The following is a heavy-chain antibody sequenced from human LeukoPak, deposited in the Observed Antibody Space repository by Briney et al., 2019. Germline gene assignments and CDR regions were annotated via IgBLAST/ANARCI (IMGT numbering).Heavy chain of an antibody. CDR2: IYYSGST. CDR1: GGSISSSSYY. Sequence: PSETLSLTCTVSGGSISSSSYYWGWIRQPPGKGLEWIGNIYYSGSTYYNPSLKSRVTISVDTSKNQFSLKLSSVTAADTAVYYCARAKGPIDYWGQGTLVTVSS. V-gene: IGHV4-39*07. CDR3: ARAKGPIDY. J-gene: IGHJ4*02.